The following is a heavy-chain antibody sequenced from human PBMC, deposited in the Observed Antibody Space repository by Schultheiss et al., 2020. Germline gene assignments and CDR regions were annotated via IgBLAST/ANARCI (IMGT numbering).Heavy chain of an antibody. CDR3: ARPGQWLEIDY. D-gene: IGHD6-19*01. J-gene: IGHJ4*02. V-gene: IGHV5-51*01. Sequence: GESLKISCKGSGYSFTSYWIGWVRQMPGKGLEWMGIIYPGDSDTRYNPPFQGQVTITADKSISTAYLQWSSLKASDTAMYYCARPGQWLEIDYWGQGTLVTVSS. CDR2: IYPGDSDT. CDR1: GYSFTSYW.